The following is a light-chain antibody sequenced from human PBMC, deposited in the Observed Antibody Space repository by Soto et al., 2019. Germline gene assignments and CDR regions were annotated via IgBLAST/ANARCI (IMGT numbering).Light chain of an antibody. CDR1: QTVNNN. CDR2: GAS. Sequence: EIVMTQSPATLPVSPGEGATLSCRASQTVNNNLAWYQQKPGQAPRLLIYGASARATGIPARFSGSGSGTEFTLTISSLQSEDFAVYYCQQYNNWPLTFGGGTKVEIK. J-gene: IGKJ4*01. V-gene: IGKV3-15*01. CDR3: QQYNNWPLT.